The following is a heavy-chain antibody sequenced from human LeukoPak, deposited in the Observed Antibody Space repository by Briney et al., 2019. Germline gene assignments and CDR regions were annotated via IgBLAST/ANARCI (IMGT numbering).Heavy chain of an antibody. CDR1: GFTFSSSW. J-gene: IGHJ6*02. CDR2: IKEDGREK. CDR3: ARENYYYGMDV. Sequence: GGSLRLSCATSGFTFSSSWMSWVRQAPGKGLECVANIKEDGREKYYVDSVKGRFTISRDNAKNSLYLQMSSLRAEDTAVYYCARENYYYGMDVWGQGTTVTVSS. V-gene: IGHV3-7*01.